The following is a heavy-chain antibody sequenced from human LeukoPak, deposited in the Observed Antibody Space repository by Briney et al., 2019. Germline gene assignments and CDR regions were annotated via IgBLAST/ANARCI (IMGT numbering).Heavy chain of an antibody. D-gene: IGHD6-6*01. CDR1: GGTFSSYA. V-gene: IGHV1-69*05. CDR2: IIPIFGTA. CDR3: ARGGVVRQGYSSSSGVWYYYYMDV. J-gene: IGHJ6*03. Sequence: SMKVSCKASGGTFSSYAISWVRQAPGQGLEWMGGIIPIFGTANYAQKFQGRVTITTDESTSTAYMELSSLRSEDTAVYYCARGGVVRQGYSSSSGVWYYYYMDVWGEGTTVTVSS.